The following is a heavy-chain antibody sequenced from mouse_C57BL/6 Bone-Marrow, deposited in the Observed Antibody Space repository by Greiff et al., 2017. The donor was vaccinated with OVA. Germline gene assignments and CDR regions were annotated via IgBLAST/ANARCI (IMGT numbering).Heavy chain of an antibody. CDR3: ARHGSSLDY. D-gene: IGHD1-1*01. Sequence: EVNLVESGGDLVKPGGSLKLSCAASGFTFSSYGMSWVRQTPDKRLEWVATISSGGSYTYYPDSVKGRFTISRDNAKNTLYLQMSSLKSEDTAMYYCARHGSSLDYWGQGTTLTVSS. V-gene: IGHV5-6*01. CDR1: GFTFSSYG. J-gene: IGHJ2*01. CDR2: ISSGGSYT.